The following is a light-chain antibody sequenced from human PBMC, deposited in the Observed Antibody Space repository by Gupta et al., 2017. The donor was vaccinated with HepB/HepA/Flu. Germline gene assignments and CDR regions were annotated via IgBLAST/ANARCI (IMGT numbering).Light chain of an antibody. Sequence: VSGAPGQRVTISCTGSSSNIGARYDVHWYQQHPGTAPKLLIYGNSNRPSGVPDRFSGSKSGTSASLAITGLQTEDEADYYCQSYDSSRSGYVFGTGTKVTVL. CDR3: QSYDSSRSGYV. CDR2: GNS. CDR1: SSNIGARYD. J-gene: IGLJ1*01. V-gene: IGLV1-40*01.